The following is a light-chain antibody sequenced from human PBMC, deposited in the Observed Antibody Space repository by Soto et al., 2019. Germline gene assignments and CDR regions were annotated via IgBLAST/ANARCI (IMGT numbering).Light chain of an antibody. CDR3: QQRGNWPPYT. V-gene: IGKV3-15*01. Sequence: EIVMTQSPATLSVSPGERATLSCRASQSVSSNLAWYQQKPGQAPRLLIYGASTRATGIPARFSGSGSGTEFTLTISSLQSEDFAFYYCQQRGNWPPYTFGQGTKLEIK. CDR2: GAS. J-gene: IGKJ2*01. CDR1: QSVSSN.